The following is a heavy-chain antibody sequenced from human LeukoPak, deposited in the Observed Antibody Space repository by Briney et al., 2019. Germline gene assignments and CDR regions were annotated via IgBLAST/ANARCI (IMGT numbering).Heavy chain of an antibody. Sequence: KPSQTLSLTCSVSGASVSSGGYYWSWIRQTPGKGLEWIGYTYHSGSPFHNPSLKGRATISLDRSRNQVSLKLTSVTAADTAVYYCRVTTNVYDYIDVWGKGTTVIVSS. J-gene: IGHJ6*03. V-gene: IGHV4-30-2*01. CDR2: TYHSGSP. CDR3: RVTTNVYDYIDV. CDR1: GASVSSGGYY. D-gene: IGHD1/OR15-1a*01.